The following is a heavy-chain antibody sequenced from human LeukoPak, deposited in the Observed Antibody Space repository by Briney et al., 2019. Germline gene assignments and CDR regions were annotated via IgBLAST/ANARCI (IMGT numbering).Heavy chain of an antibody. CDR1: GFTFITDG. Sequence: QSGGSLRLSCAASGFTFITDGMHWVRQAPGKGLEWVAVISHDGNNKYYVDSVKGRFTISRDNSKNTLYLQMNSLRAEETAVYYCAKDWGNWGYGWYFDHWGQGTPVTVSS. D-gene: IGHD7-27*01. CDR2: ISHDGNNK. J-gene: IGHJ4*02. CDR3: AKDWGNWGYGWYFDH. V-gene: IGHV3-30*18.